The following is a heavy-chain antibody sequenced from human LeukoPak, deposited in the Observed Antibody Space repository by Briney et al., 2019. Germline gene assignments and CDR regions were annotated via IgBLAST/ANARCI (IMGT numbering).Heavy chain of an antibody. CDR1: GFTFSSYG. J-gene: IGHJ4*02. V-gene: IGHV3-23*01. D-gene: IGHD6-19*01. Sequence: GGSLRLSCAASGFTFSSYGMSWVRQAPGKGLEWVSAITGSGGTIYYADSVKGRFTISRDNAKNSLYLQMNSLRAEDTAVYYCARAEQWLAPDYWGQGTLVTVSS. CDR3: ARAEQWLAPDY. CDR2: ITGSGGTI.